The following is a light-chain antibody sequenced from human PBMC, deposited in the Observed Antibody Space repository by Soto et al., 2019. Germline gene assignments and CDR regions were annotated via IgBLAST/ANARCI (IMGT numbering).Light chain of an antibody. CDR2: ATS. CDR3: QQYGSSSWT. V-gene: IGKV3-20*01. CDR1: QSGSSSY. Sequence: EIVLTQSPGTLSLSPGERATLSCRASQSGSSSYLAWYQQKPGQPPRLVMYATSSRATGIPARFSGSGSGTDFTLTISRLELEDFAVYYCQQYGSSSWTFGQGTKVDIK. J-gene: IGKJ1*01.